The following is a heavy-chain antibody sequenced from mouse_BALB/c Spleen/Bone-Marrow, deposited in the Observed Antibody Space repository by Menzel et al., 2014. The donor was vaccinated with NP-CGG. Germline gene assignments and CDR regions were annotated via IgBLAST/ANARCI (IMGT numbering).Heavy chain of an antibody. D-gene: IGHD1-2*01. CDR1: GYSFTSYW. V-gene: IGHV1S81*02. J-gene: IGHJ2*01. CDR2: INPSHGRT. CDR3: AREANSLLRLRYFDY. Sequence: VQLQQSGAQLVKPGASVKLSCKASGYSFTSYWMDWVKQRPGQGLEWIGEINPSHGRTNYNEKFKSKATLTVDKSSSTAYMQLSSLTSEDSAVHYCAREANSLLRLRYFDYWGQGTTLPVSS.